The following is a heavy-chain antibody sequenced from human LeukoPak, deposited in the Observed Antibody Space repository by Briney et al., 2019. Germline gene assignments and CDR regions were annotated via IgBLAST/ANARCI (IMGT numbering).Heavy chain of an antibody. Sequence: SETLSLTCTVSGGSIRSGDYYWSWIRQPPGKGLEWIGYIYYSGSTYYNPSLKSRVTISVDTSKNQFSLKLSSVTAADTAVYYCARVTSDSSGYYRNPFDYWGQGTLVTVSS. CDR1: GGSIRSGDYY. J-gene: IGHJ4*02. V-gene: IGHV4-30-4*01. D-gene: IGHD3-22*01. CDR3: ARVTSDSSGYYRNPFDY. CDR2: IYYSGST.